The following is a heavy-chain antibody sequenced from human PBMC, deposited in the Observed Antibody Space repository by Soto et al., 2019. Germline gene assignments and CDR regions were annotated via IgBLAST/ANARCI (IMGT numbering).Heavy chain of an antibody. D-gene: IGHD4-4*01. CDR3: AKRRGDHSNYSWGIDV. V-gene: IGHV3-30*18. Sequence: GGSMILSCAASGFPFRNYVMHWVRKAPGKGLVWVTVISYDGSHKYYADSVKGRFTISRDNSKNTVYLEMNSLRDEDTAVYYCAKRRGDHSNYSWGIDVWGQGTTVTVSS. J-gene: IGHJ6*02. CDR1: GFPFRNYV. CDR2: ISYDGSHK.